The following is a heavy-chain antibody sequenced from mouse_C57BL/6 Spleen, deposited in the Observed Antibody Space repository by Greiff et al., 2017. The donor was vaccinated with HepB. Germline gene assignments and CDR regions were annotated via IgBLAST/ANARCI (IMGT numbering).Heavy chain of an antibody. V-gene: IGHV1-64*01. Sequence: QVQLQQPGAELVKPGASVKLSCKASGYTFTSYWMHWVKQRPGQGLEWIGMIHPNSGSTNYNEKFKSKATLTVDKSSSTAYMQLSSLTSEDSAVYYCGREGKQGFAYWGQGTLVTVSA. J-gene: IGHJ3*01. CDR1: GYTFTSYW. CDR2: IHPNSGST. CDR3: GREGKQGFAY.